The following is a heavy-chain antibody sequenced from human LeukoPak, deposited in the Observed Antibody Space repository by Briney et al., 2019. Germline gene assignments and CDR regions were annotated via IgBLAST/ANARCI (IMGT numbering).Heavy chain of an antibody. V-gene: IGHV4-59*01. D-gene: IGHD1-26*01. CDR3: ARGLYSSKGIFDY. J-gene: IGHJ4*02. Sequence: NPSETLSLTCTVSGGSINYYYWSWIRQPPGKGLEWIGYIYYSGSTSYNPSLKSRVTISVDTSKNQFSLKLNSVTAADTALYYCARGLYSSKGIFDYWGQGTLVTVSS. CDR2: IYYSGST. CDR1: GGSINYYY.